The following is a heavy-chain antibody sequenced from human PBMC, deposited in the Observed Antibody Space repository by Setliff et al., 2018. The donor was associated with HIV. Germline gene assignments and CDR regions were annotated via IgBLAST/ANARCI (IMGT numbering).Heavy chain of an antibody. J-gene: IGHJ6*03. CDR1: GFTFTNYA. CDR3: ARVQTMAVAGTQYYYMDV. Sequence: ASVKVSCKTSGFTFTNYAIHWVRQAPGQRLEWMGWINAGNGNTKYSQGLQGRLTITRDTSASTAYMDLSSLRSEDTAVYYCARVQTMAVAGTQYYYMDVWGKGTTVTVSS. D-gene: IGHD6-19*01. CDR2: INAGNGNT. V-gene: IGHV1-3*01.